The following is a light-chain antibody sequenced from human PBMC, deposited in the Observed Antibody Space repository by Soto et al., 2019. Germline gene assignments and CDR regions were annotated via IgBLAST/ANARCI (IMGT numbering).Light chain of an antibody. V-gene: IGKV3-20*01. J-gene: IGKJ1*01. Sequence: EIVLTQSPGTLSLSPGERATLSCRASQSISSTSLAWYQQKPGQAPRLLIYGASSRATGIPDRFSGSGSGTDFTLTISRLEPEDFAVYYCQHYGSSLWAFGQGTQVEIK. CDR2: GAS. CDR1: QSISSTS. CDR3: QHYGSSLWA.